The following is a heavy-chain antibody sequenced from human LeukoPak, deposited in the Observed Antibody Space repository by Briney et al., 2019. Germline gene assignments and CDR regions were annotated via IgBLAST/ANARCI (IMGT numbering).Heavy chain of an antibody. CDR1: GGSLSSYY. CDR3: ARLYSRDAFDI. J-gene: IGHJ3*02. V-gene: IGHV4-59*08. CDR2: IYYSGST. D-gene: IGHD6-13*01. Sequence: AETLSLTCTVSGGSLSSYYWSWIRQPPGKGLEWRGYIYYSGSTNYTPSLTSRVTISVDTSKNQFSLKLSSVTAADTAVYYCARLYSRDAFDIWGQGTMVTVSS.